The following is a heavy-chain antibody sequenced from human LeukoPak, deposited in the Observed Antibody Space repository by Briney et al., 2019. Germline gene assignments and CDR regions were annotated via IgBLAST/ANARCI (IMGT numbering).Heavy chain of an antibody. CDR3: ARDELPQAFDI. D-gene: IGHD1-26*01. CDR2: ISSSSSYI. J-gene: IGHJ3*02. CDR1: GFPFSRLS. Sequence: PGGSLRLSCAAFGFPFSRLSINRARQAPWKGPDWVSSISSSSSYIYYADSVKGRFTISRDNAKNSLYLQMNSLRAEDTAVYYCARDELPQAFDIWGQGTMVTVSS. V-gene: IGHV3-21*01.